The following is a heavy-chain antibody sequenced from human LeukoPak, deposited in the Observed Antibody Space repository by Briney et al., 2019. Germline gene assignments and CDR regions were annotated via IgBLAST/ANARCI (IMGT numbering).Heavy chain of an antibody. CDR1: GGTFSSYA. J-gene: IGHJ4*02. V-gene: IGHV1-69*06. CDR3: ARDYYDSSGYYPYYFDY. CDR2: IIPIFGTA. Sequence: SVKVSCKASGGTFSSYAISWVRQAPGQGLEWMGGIIPIFGTANYAQKFQGRVTITADKSTSTAYMEPSSLRSEDTAVYYCARDYYDSSGYYPYYFDYWGQGTLVTVSS. D-gene: IGHD3-22*01.